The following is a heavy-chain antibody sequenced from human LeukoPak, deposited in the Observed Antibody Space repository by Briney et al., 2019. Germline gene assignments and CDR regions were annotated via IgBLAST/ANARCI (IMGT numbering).Heavy chain of an antibody. J-gene: IGHJ4*01. CDR2: ISGDGGSP. D-gene: IGHD2-8*01. CDR3: ARDRRCTNSNCYGPFDY. V-gene: IGHV3-43*02. CDR1: GFTFDDYA. Sequence: GGSLRLSCAASGFTFDDYAMHWVRQTPGKRLEWVSPISGDGGSPEYTDSVKGRFTISRDNSNNSLYLQMNSLRTEDTALYFCARDRRCTNSNCYGPFDYWGHGALVTASS.